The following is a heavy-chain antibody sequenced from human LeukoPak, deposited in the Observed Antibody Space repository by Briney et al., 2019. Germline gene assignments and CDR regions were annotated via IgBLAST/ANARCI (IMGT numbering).Heavy chain of an antibody. CDR3: ARSGTGELSFY. V-gene: IGHV1-18*01. CDR2: ISVYNGNT. CDR1: GYTFSSYG. Sequence: ASVKVSFTASGYTFSSYGISWVRQAPGQGLEWMGCISVYNGNTNYAQKLQGRVTMTRDTSTSTAYMELRSLRSDDTAVYYCARSGTGELSFYWGQETLVTVSS. D-gene: IGHD3-16*02. J-gene: IGHJ4*02.